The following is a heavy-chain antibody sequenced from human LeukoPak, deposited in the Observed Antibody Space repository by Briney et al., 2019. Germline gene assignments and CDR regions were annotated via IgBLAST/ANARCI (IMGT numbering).Heavy chain of an antibody. CDR2: TYYRSKWYN. J-gene: IGHJ3*02. V-gene: IGHV6-1*01. CDR3: ARDWRSTGDAFDI. D-gene: IGHD1-1*01. CDR1: GDNVSSNSAA. Sequence: SQTLSLTRAISGDNVSSNSAAWSWIRQSPSRGLEWLGRTYYRSKWYNEYAVSVKSRITINSDTSKNQFSLQVNSVTPEDTAVYYCARDWRSTGDAFDIWGQGTMVTVSS.